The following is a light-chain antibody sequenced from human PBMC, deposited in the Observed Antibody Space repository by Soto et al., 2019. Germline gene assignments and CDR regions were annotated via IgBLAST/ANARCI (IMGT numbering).Light chain of an antibody. CDR2: DDN. J-gene: IGLJ1*01. CDR3: GSWDSSLGAYV. CDR1: SSNIGGNS. V-gene: IGLV1-51*01. Sequence: QSVLTQPPSVSAAPGQKVTISCSGSSSNIGGNSVSWYQQLPGTAPNLLIYDDNKRPSGIPDRFSGSKSGTSATLGITGFQTGDEADYYCGSWDSSLGAYVVGTGTKVT.